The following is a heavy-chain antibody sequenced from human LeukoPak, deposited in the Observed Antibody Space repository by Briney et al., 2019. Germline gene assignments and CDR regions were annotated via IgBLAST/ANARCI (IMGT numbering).Heavy chain of an antibody. Sequence: GGSLRLSCAASGFTFSSYAMHWVRQVPGKGLEYVSAISSNGGSTYYANSVKGRFTISRDNSKNTLYLQMGSLRAEDMAVYYCARDFWSGHNYYYYMDVWGKGTTVTVSS. D-gene: IGHD3-3*01. CDR3: ARDFWSGHNYYYYMDV. V-gene: IGHV3-64*01. J-gene: IGHJ6*03. CDR1: GFTFSSYA. CDR2: ISSNGGST.